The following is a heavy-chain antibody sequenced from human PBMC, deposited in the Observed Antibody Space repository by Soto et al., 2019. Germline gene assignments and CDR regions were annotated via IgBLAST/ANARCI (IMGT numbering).Heavy chain of an antibody. D-gene: IGHD3-10*01. CDR1: GYTFTSYG. CDR2: ISAYNGNT. J-gene: IGHJ6*02. CDR3: ARVSTVWFGAYYYGMDV. V-gene: IGHV1-18*01. Sequence: QVQLVQSGAEVKKPGASVKVSCKASGYTFTSYGINWVRQAPGQGLEWMGWISAYNGNTNYAPKLQGRVTMTTDTSTNTAYMELRSLRSDDTAVYYCARVSTVWFGAYYYGMDVWGQGTTVTVSS.